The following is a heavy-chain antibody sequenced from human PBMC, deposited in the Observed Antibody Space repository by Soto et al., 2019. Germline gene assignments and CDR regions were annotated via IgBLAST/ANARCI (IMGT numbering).Heavy chain of an antibody. CDR3: ARGLGYCSGGSCPLYYYYYGMDV. V-gene: IGHV4-34*01. Sequence: SETLSLTCAVYGGSFSGYYWSWIRQRPGKGLEWIGEINHSGSTNYNPSLKSRVTISVDTSKNQFPLKLSSVTAADTAVYYCARGLGYCSGGSCPLYYYYYGMDVWGQGTTVTVSS. J-gene: IGHJ6*02. CDR1: GGSFSGYY. D-gene: IGHD2-15*01. CDR2: INHSGST.